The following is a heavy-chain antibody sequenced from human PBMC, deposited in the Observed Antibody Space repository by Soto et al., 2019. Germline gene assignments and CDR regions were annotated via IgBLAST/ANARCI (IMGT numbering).Heavy chain of an antibody. CDR2: IYWDDDK. CDR3: AHRRGLGATPTPFDY. Sequence: QITLKESGPTLVKPTQTLTLTCTFSGFSLSTSGVGVGWIRQPPGKALEWLALIYWDDDKRYSPSRKSRLTITKDTSKNQVVLTMTNMDPVDTATYYCAHRRGLGATPTPFDYWGQGTLVTVSS. V-gene: IGHV2-5*02. J-gene: IGHJ4*02. CDR1: GFSLSTSGVG. D-gene: IGHD5-12*01.